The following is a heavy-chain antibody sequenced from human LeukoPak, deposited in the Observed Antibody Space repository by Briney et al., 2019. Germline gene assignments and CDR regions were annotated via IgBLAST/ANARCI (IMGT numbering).Heavy chain of an antibody. D-gene: IGHD3-22*01. CDR2: IYYSGST. CDR1: GGSISSGGYY. Sequence: SETLSLTCTVSGGSISSGGYYWSWIRQHPGKGLEWIGYIYYSGSTYYNPSLKSRVTISVDTSKNQFSLKLSSVTAADTAVYYCAREGIGYDSSGNDYWGQGTLVTVS. CDR3: AREGIGYDSSGNDY. J-gene: IGHJ4*02. V-gene: IGHV4-31*03.